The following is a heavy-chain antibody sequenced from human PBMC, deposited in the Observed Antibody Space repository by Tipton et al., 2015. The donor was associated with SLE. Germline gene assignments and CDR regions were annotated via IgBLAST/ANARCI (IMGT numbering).Heavy chain of an antibody. D-gene: IGHD2-2*01. V-gene: IGHV4-59*12. CDR3: ARAPGDIVVVPAASRAFDI. CDR2: IYYSGST. Sequence: TLSLTCAVYGGSFSGYYWTWIRQPPGKGLEWIGYIYYSGSTNYNPSLKSRVTISVDTSKNQFSLKLSSVTAADTAVYYCARAPGDIVVVPAASRAFDIWGQGTMVTVSS. CDR1: GGSFSGYY. J-gene: IGHJ3*02.